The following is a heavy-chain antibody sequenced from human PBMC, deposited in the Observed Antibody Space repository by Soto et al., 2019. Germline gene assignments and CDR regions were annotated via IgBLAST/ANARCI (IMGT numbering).Heavy chain of an antibody. J-gene: IGHJ6*02. V-gene: IGHV3-21*01. D-gene: IGHD2-15*01. Sequence: EVQLVESGGGLVKPGGSLRLSCISSGFTFRTYTMNWVRKAPGKGLEWVSGIRGFSPYTFYAESVKGRFTISRDNAKNSLYLQMNSLRAEYTAVYYCARDRGYDAHDYYYNAMDVWGQGTTVTVSS. CDR3: ARDRGYDAHDYYYNAMDV. CDR1: GFTFRTYT. CDR2: IRGFSPYT.